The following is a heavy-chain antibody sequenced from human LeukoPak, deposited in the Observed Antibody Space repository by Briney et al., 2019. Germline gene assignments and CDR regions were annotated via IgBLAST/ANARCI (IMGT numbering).Heavy chain of an antibody. J-gene: IGHJ4*02. Sequence: GGSLRLSCAASGFTFSNYSMNWVRQAPGKGLEWVSSISSCSDYIYYADSVKGRFTISRDNSKNTLYLQMNSLRAEDTAVYYCARDYVLREQWYARAYFDYWGQGTLVTVSS. CDR2: ISSCSDYI. D-gene: IGHD6-19*01. V-gene: IGHV3-21*04. CDR3: ARDYVLREQWYARAYFDY. CDR1: GFTFSNYS.